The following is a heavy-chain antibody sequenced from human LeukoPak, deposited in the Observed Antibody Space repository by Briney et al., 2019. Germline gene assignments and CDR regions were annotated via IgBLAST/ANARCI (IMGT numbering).Heavy chain of an antibody. V-gene: IGHV1-2*02. CDR1: GYTFTGYY. D-gene: IGHD6-19*01. Sequence: WASVKVSCKASGYTFTGYYMHWVRQAPGQGLEWMGWINPNSGGTNYAQKFQGRVTMTRDTSTSTAYMELSRLRSDDTAVYYCARAAVTWIAVAGVDYWGQGTLVTVSS. CDR2: INPNSGGT. J-gene: IGHJ4*02. CDR3: ARAAVTWIAVAGVDY.